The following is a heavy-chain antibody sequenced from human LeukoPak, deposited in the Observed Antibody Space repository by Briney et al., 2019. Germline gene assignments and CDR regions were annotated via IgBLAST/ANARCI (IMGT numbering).Heavy chain of an antibody. J-gene: IGHJ5*02. V-gene: IGHV3-33*06. CDR1: GFTFSSYG. CDR3: AKDHRAYCGGDCYSSNWFDP. Sequence: GGSLRLSCAASGFTFSSYGMHWVRQAPGKGLEWVAVIWYDGSNKYYADSVKGRFTISRDNSKNTLYLQMNSLRAEDTAVYCCAKDHRAYCGGDCYSSNWFDPWGQGTLVTVSS. CDR2: IWYDGSNK. D-gene: IGHD2-21*02.